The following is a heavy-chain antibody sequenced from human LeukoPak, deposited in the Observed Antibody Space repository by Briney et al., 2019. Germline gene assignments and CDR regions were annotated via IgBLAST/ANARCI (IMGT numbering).Heavy chain of an antibody. J-gene: IGHJ5*02. CDR2: IKQDGSEK. CDR3: ARSRGYYDSSGPYYNWFDA. D-gene: IGHD3-22*01. Sequence: GGSLRLSCAASGFTFSSYWMSWVRQAPGKGLERVANIKQDGSEKYYVDSVKGRFTISRDNAKNSLYLQMNSLRAEDTAVYYCARSRGYYDSSGPYYNWFDAWGQGTLVTVSS. V-gene: IGHV3-7*01. CDR1: GFTFSSYW.